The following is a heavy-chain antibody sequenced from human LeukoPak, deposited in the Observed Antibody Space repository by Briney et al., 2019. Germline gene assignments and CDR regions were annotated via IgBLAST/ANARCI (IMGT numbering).Heavy chain of an antibody. CDR1: GGSISSYY. CDR3: ARGETYDILTGYYAFDY. J-gene: IGHJ4*02. D-gene: IGHD3-9*01. CDR2: VYYSGTT. Sequence: SETLSLTCTVSGGSISSYYWSWIRQAPGKGLEWIGYVYYSGTTNYNPSLKSRVSISVDTSKNQFSLKLTSVTAADTAVYYCARGETYDILTGYYAFDYWGQGTLVTVSS. V-gene: IGHV4-59*01.